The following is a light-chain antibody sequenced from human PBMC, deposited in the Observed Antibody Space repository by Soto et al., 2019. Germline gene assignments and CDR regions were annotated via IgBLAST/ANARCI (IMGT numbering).Light chain of an antibody. CDR2: DAS. CDR3: QQRDSWPIT. V-gene: IGKV3-11*01. CDR1: QSISSY. Sequence: EIVLTQSPATLSLSRGERATLSCRASQSISSYLAWYQQKPGQAPRLLIHDASDRAAGIPARFSGSGSGTDFTLTISSLEPEDFAIYYCQQRDSWPITFAQGTRLEIK. J-gene: IGKJ5*01.